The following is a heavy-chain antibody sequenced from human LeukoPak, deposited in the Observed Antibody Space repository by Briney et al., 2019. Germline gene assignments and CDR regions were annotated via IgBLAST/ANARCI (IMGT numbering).Heavy chain of an antibody. CDR1: GFTVSSNY. Sequence: GSLRLSCAASGFTVSSNYMTWVRQAPGKGLEWVSVIYSGGSTYYADSVKGRFTISRDNSKNTLYLQMNSLRAEDTAVYYCARDPLIAVAGSYYYYGMDVWGQGTTATVSS. J-gene: IGHJ6*02. CDR2: IYSGGST. V-gene: IGHV3-66*01. D-gene: IGHD6-19*01. CDR3: ARDPLIAVAGSYYYYGMDV.